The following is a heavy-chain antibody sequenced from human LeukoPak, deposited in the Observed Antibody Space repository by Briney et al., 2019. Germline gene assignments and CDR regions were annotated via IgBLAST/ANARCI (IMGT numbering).Heavy chain of an antibody. D-gene: IGHD6-6*01. V-gene: IGHV4-30-2*01. J-gene: IGHJ3*02. CDR1: GGSISSGGYY. CDR2: IYHSGST. CDR3: ARDSQIAARPWDAFDI. Sequence: SQTLSLTCTVSGGSISSGGYYWSWIRQPPGKGLEWIGYIYHSGSTYYNPSLKSRVTISVDRSKNQFSLKLSSVTAADTAVYYCARDSQIAARPWDAFDIWGQGTMVTVSS.